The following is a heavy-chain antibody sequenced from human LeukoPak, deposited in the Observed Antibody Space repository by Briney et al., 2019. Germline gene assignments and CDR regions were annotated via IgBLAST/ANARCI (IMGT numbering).Heavy chain of an antibody. Sequence: GGSLRLSCAASGFTFSSYAMSWVRQAPGKGLEWVSGISGSDGSTNYADSVKGRFTISRENSKNTLYLQMNSLRAEDTAVYYCAKGYYFDILSGYSSLDSWGQGTLVTVSS. J-gene: IGHJ4*02. CDR2: ISGSDGST. CDR3: AKGYYFDILSGYSSLDS. V-gene: IGHV3-23*01. D-gene: IGHD3-9*01. CDR1: GFTFSSYA.